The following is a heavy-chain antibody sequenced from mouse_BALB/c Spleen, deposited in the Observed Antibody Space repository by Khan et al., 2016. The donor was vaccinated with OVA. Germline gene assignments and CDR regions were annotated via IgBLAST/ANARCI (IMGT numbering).Heavy chain of an antibody. J-gene: IGHJ2*01. D-gene: IGHD2-14*01. CDR1: GSTFTSYG. CDR3: TTGCYRYYFDY. V-gene: IGHV1S134*01. CDR2: IYPGNGYT. Sequence: EVQLQESGAELGRPGSSVKLSCRTSGSTFTSYGLKWVKQRPGQGLEWIGYIYPGNGYTEYNEKFQGKAILTSDTSSSTAYMQLRSLTSEDSANYVWTTGCYRYYFDYWGQGTTLTVSS.